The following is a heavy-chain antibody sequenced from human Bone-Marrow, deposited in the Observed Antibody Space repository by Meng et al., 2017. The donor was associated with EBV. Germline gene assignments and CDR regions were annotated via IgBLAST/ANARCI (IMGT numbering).Heavy chain of an antibody. V-gene: IGHV3-21*01. CDR1: GFTFSSYS. Sequence: EVQLVESGGGVVKPGGSLRLSCAASGFTFSSYSMNWVRQAPGKGLEWVSSISSSSSYIYYADSVKGRFTISRDNAKNSLYLQMNSLRAEDTAVYYCARDPRGYSGYDTNPDYWGQGTLVTVSS. D-gene: IGHD5-12*01. J-gene: IGHJ4*02. CDR3: ARDPRGYSGYDTNPDY. CDR2: ISSSSSYI.